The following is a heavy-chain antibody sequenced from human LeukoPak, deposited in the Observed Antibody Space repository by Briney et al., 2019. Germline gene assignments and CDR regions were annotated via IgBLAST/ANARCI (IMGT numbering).Heavy chain of an antibody. CDR2: IYHSGST. J-gene: IGHJ4*02. Sequence: PSETLSLTCTVSGGSISSGGYYWSWIRQPPGKGLEWIGYIYHSGSTYYNPSLKSRVTISVDRSKNQFSLKLSSVTAADTAVYYCERSNYGSGSYYNIWGQGTLVTVSS. CDR3: ERSNYGSGSYYNI. D-gene: IGHD3-10*01. V-gene: IGHV4-30-2*01. CDR1: GGSISSGGYY.